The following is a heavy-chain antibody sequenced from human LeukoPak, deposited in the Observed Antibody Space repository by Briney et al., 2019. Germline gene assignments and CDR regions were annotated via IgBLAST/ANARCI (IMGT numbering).Heavy chain of an antibody. J-gene: IGHJ6*04. CDR2: INHSGST. CDR1: GGSFSGYY. D-gene: IGHD4-17*01. CDR3: ARFSLTVTPWMDV. Sequence: PSETLSLTCAVYGGSFSGYYWSWIRQPPGKGLEWIGEINHSGSTNYNPSLKSRVTISVDTSKNQFSLKLSSVTAADTAVYYCARFSLTVTPWMDVWGKGTTVTASS. V-gene: IGHV4-34*01.